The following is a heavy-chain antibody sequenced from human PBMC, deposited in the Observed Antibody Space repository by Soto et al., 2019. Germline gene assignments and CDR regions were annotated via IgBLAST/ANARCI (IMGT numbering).Heavy chain of an antibody. Sequence: QVQLQESGPGLVKPSQNLSLTCTVSGGSISSGGYYWSWIRQHPGKGLEWIGYIYYTGTTDYNPSLKSRVTISLDTSKNQFSLKLNSVTAADTAVYYCARETAGYNVGYWGQGTLVTVSS. CDR1: GGSISSGGYY. CDR2: IYYTGTT. D-gene: IGHD1-20*01. CDR3: ARETAGYNVGY. V-gene: IGHV4-31*03. J-gene: IGHJ4*02.